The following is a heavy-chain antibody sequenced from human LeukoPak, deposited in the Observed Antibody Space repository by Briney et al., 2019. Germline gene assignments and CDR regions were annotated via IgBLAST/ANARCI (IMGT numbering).Heavy chain of an antibody. V-gene: IGHV4-61*02. CDR1: GGTISSGSYY. CDR3: ARYYDSSGYTTLWFDP. J-gene: IGHJ5*02. Sequence: SETLSLTCTVSGGTISSGSYYWNWIRQPAGKGLEWIGRIYTSRSTNYIPSLKSRITISVDTSKNQFSLKLSSVTAADTAVYYCARYYDSSGYTTLWFDPWGQGTLVTVS. D-gene: IGHD3-22*01. CDR2: IYTSRST.